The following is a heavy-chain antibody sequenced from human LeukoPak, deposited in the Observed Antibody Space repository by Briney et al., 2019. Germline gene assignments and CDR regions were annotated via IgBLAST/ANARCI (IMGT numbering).Heavy chain of an antibody. CDR1: GYSISSGYY. CDR3: VRHYYDSSGPAFDI. CDR2: IYHSGST. J-gene: IGHJ3*02. D-gene: IGHD3-22*01. Sequence: SETLSLTCAVSGYSISSGYYWGWIRQPPGKGLEWIGSIYHSGSTYYNPSLKSRVTISVDTSKNQFSLKLSSVTGADTAVYYCVRHYYDSSGPAFDIWGQGTMLTVSS. V-gene: IGHV4-38-2*01.